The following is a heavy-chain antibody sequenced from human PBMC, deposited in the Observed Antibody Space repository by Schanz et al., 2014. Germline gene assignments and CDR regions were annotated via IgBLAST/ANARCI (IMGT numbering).Heavy chain of an antibody. V-gene: IGHV3-23*04. J-gene: IGHJ4*02. CDR3: AKVRYSSGWRGDYFDE. CDR2: VSRSTPDI. CDR1: GFTFSSYA. D-gene: IGHD6-25*01. Sequence: EVQLVESGGTLVRPGGSLRLSCAASGFTFSSYAMSWVRQAPGKGLEWVSYVSRSTPDIYYADSVKGRFTISRDNSKNTLYLQMSSLRAEDTAVYYCAKVRYSSGWRGDYFDEWGQGTLVTVAS.